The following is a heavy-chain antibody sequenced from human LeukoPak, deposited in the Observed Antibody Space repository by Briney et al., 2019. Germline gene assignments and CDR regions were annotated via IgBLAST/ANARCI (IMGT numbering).Heavy chain of an antibody. V-gene: IGHV1-8*01. CDR1: GYTFTSYD. Sequence: ASVNVSCKASGYTFTSYDINWVRQATGQGLEWMGWMNPNSGNTGYAQKFQGRVTMTRNTSISTAYMELSSLRSEDTAVYYCARGVGVPAAILYYYYYMDVWGKGTTVTVSS. D-gene: IGHD2-2*01. CDR3: ARGVGVPAAILYYYYYMDV. J-gene: IGHJ6*03. CDR2: MNPNSGNT.